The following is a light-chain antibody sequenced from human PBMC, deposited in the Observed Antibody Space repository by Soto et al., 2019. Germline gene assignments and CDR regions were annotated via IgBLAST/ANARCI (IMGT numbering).Light chain of an antibody. V-gene: IGKV3-11*01. J-gene: IGKJ5*01. Sequence: EVVLTQSPVTLSLSPGERATLSCRASQSFRGLLAWYQQKPGQAPRFFIYDAYNRATGIPPRFSGSGSGTEFTLTISSLQPEDSEVYYCQQRHMWPITFGQGTRLEI. CDR1: QSFRGL. CDR2: DAY. CDR3: QQRHMWPIT.